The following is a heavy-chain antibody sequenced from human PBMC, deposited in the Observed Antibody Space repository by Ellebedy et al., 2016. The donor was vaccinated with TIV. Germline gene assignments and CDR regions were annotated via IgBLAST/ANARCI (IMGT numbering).Heavy chain of an antibody. Sequence: PGGSLRLSCTTFGFIFTHYWMRWVRQAPGKGLEWVANIKQDGSETYYVDSVKGRFTSYRDNAKKSVYLQMNSLRAEDMAVYYCARFAVPSFNGNYYNDAFDIWGQGKMVTVSS. CDR2: IKQDGSET. CDR1: GFIFTHYW. J-gene: IGHJ3*02. V-gene: IGHV3-7*01. CDR3: ARFAVPSFNGNYYNDAFDI. D-gene: IGHD1-26*01.